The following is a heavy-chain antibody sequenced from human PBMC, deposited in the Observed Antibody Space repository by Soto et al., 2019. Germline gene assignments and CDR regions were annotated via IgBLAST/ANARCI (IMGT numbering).Heavy chain of an antibody. CDR1: GDTISTGGDT. CDR3: ATMGTPATGLYYFDY. Sequence: PSETLSLTCDVSGDTISTGGDTWAWIRQPPGKALEWIGHTYHSGNPYYNPSLKSRVTISVDTSKNPFSLNLSFVTAADTAVYYCATMGTPATGLYYFDYWGQGTLVTVSS. V-gene: IGHV4-30-2*05. J-gene: IGHJ4*02. CDR2: TYHSGNP. D-gene: IGHD5-18*01.